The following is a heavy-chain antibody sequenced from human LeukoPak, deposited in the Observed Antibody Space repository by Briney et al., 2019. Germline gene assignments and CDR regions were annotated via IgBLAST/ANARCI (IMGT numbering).Heavy chain of an antibody. V-gene: IGHV3-23*01. CDR2: ISGSGFTT. CDR1: GFTFSSSA. CDR3: AEKNSGSKPFDY. D-gene: IGHD3-10*01. Sequence: QSGGSLRLSCAASGFTFSSSAMSWVRQAPGKGLEWVSAISGSGFTTYYADSVKGRFTISRDNSKNTLYLQMNSLRAEDTAVYYCAEKNSGSKPFDYWGQGTLVTVSS. J-gene: IGHJ4*02.